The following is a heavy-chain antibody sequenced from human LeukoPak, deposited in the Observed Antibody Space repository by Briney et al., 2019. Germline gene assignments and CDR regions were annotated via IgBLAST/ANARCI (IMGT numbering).Heavy chain of an antibody. D-gene: IGHD4-11*01. CDR2: IYWNDDK. V-gene: IGHV2-5*01. CDR3: AHRNSDYRAFDI. CDR1: GFSLSTSGMY. J-gene: IGHJ3*02. Sequence: SGPTLVKPTQTLTLACTFSGFSLSTSGMYVGWIRQPPGKALEWLALIYWNDDKRYSPSLKSRLTITKDTSKNQVVLTMTNMDPVDTATYYCAHRNSDYRAFDIWGQGTMVTVSS.